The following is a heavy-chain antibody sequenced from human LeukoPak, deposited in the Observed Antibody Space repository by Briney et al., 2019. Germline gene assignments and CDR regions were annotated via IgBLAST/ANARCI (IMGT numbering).Heavy chain of an antibody. D-gene: IGHD5-24*01. CDR3: ARVERWLSADY. CDR2: IWYDGSNK. Sequence: PGGSLRLSCAASGFTFSSYGMHWVRQAPGKGLEWVAVIWYDGSNKYYADSVKGRFTISRDNSKNTLYLQMNSLRAEDTAVYYCARVERWLSADYWGQGTLVTVSS. J-gene: IGHJ4*02. CDR1: GFTFSSYG. V-gene: IGHV3-33*08.